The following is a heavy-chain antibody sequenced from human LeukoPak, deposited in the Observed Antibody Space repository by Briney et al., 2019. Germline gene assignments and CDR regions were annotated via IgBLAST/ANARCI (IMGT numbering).Heavy chain of an antibody. J-gene: IGHJ4*02. Sequence: GGSLRLSCAASGFTFSSYAMTWVRQAPGKGLQWVSTISGSGGGTYYTDSVKGRFIISRDNSKNTVYLQMHSLRPEDTAIYYCSKGPSRSSSAGTPHEWGKGSLVTVSS. D-gene: IGHD1-1*01. CDR2: ISGSGGGT. CDR3: SKGPSRSSSAGTPHE. CDR1: GFTFSSYA. V-gene: IGHV3-23*01.